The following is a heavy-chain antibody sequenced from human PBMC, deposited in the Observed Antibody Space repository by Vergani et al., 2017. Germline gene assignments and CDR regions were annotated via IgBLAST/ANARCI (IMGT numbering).Heavy chain of an antibody. CDR1: GYTFTSYG. V-gene: IGHV1-18*01. J-gene: IGHJ4*02. CDR3: SRDTPSRYSSSQIDY. CDR2: ISAYNGNT. D-gene: IGHD6-13*01. Sequence: QVQLVQSGAEVKKPGASVKVSCKASGYTFTSYGISWVRQAPGQGLEWMGWISAYNGNTNYAQKLQGRVTMTTDTSTSTAYMELRSLRSVDTAVYYCSRDTPSRYSSSQIDYWGQGTLVTVSS.